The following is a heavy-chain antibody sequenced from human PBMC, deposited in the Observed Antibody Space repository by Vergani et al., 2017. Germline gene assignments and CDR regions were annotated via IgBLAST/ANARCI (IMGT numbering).Heavy chain of an antibody. J-gene: IGHJ4*02. Sequence: EVQLVQSGAEVKKPGESLKISCQISGYSFTNYWIGWVRQMPGKGLEWMGIIHLADSDTRYSPSFQGQVTISVDKSISTAYLQRSSLRASASAMYYCARLXGRDSSGSKYFDYWGQGTLVTVSS. CDR3: ARLXGRDSSGSKYFDY. V-gene: IGHV5-51*01. CDR2: IHLADSDT. CDR1: GYSFTNYW. D-gene: IGHD3-22*01.